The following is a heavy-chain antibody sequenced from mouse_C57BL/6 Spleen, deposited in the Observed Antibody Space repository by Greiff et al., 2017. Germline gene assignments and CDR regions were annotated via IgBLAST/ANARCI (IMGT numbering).Heavy chain of an antibody. J-gene: IGHJ4*01. CDR2: IDPETGGT. D-gene: IGHD1-1*01. V-gene: IGHV1-15*01. CDR3: TRPITTVVATPAMDY. CDR1: GYTFTDYE. Sequence: VQLQQSGAELVRPGASVTLSCKASGYTFTDYEMHWVKQTPVHGLEWIGAIDPETGGTAYNQKFKGKAILTADKSSSTAYMELRSLTSEDSAVYYCTRPITTVVATPAMDYWGQGTSVTVSS.